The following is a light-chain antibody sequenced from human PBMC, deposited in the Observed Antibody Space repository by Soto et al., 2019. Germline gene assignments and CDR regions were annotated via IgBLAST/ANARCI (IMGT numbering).Light chain of an antibody. V-gene: IGKV1-39*01. CDR3: QQTYITPYT. Sequence: DLQMTQSPSSLSVSVGDRVTITCRASQNIAGYLNWYQQKPGKAPELLIYGSSTLQSGVPSSFRGSGSGTDFTLTISSLQPEDFATYYCQQTYITPYTFGQGTNLEIK. CDR1: QNIAGY. J-gene: IGKJ2*01. CDR2: GSS.